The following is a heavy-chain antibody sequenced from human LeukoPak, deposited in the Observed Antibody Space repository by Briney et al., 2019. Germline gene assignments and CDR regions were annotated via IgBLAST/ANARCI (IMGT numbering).Heavy chain of an antibody. CDR2: ISSNGGST. CDR3: ARALPITIFGVVTENFDY. J-gene: IGHJ4*02. CDR1: GFTFSSYA. V-gene: IGHV3-64*01. Sequence: GGSLRLSCAASGFTFSSYAMHWVRQAPGKGLEYVSAISSNGGSTYYANSVKGRFTISRDNSKNTLYPQMGSLRAEDMAVYYCARALPITIFGVVTENFDYWGQGTLVTVSS. D-gene: IGHD3-3*01.